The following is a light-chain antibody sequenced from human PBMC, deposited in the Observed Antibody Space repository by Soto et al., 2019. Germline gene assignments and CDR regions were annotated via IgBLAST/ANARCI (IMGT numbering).Light chain of an antibody. CDR1: QSVSNN. CDR2: FAS. J-gene: IGKJ4*01. V-gene: IGKV3-15*01. CDR3: QQYNNWPLT. Sequence: EIVMTQSPATLSVSPGERATLSCRASQSVSNNLAWYQQKPGQAPRLLIYFASTRATGIPARFSGSGSGTEFPLTISSLQSEDVAVYYCQQYNNWPLTFGGGTKVEIK.